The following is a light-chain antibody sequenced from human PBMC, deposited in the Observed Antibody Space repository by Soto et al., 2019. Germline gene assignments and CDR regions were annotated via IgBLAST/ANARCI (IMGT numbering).Light chain of an antibody. J-gene: IGKJ5*01. CDR3: QQYGSSPPIT. V-gene: IGKV3-20*01. CDR1: QSVSSDY. CDR2: GTS. Sequence: EIVLTQSPGTLSLSPGERATLSCRASQSVSSDYLAWYQQKPGQAPRLLISGTSSRATGIPDRFSGSGSGTDFTLTISRLEPEDFAVYYCQQYGSSPPITFGQGTRLEIK.